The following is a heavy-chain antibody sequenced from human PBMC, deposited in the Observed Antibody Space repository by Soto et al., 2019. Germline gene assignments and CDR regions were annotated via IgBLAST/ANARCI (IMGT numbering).Heavy chain of an antibody. CDR2: MNPNSGNT. CDR1: GYTFTSYD. Sequence: ASVKVSCKASGYTFTSYDINWVRQATGQGLEWMGWMNPNSGNTGYAQKFQGRVTMTRNTSISTAYMELSSLRSEDTAVYYCARGGLATIFGVVTGSSVEIDYWGQGTLVTVSS. D-gene: IGHD3-3*01. J-gene: IGHJ4*02. V-gene: IGHV1-8*01. CDR3: ARGGLATIFGVVTGSSVEIDY.